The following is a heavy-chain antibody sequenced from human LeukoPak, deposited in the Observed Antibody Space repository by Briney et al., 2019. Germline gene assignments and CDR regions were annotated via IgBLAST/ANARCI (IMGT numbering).Heavy chain of an antibody. CDR2: ISGDGGST. CDR1: GFTFDDYA. J-gene: IGHJ4*02. CDR3: AKVNGAKVGGGYFDY. D-gene: IGHD4-17*01. Sequence: PGGSLRLSCAASGFTFDDYAMHWVRQAPGKGLEWVSLISGDGGSTYYADSVKGRFTISRDNSKNTLYLQMNSLRAEDTAVYYCAKVNGAKVGGGYFDYWGQGTLVTVSS. V-gene: IGHV3-43*02.